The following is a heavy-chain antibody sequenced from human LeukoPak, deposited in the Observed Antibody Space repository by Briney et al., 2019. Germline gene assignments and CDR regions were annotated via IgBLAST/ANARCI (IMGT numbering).Heavy chain of an antibody. V-gene: IGHV1-24*01. Sequence: ASVKVSCKVSGYTLTELSMHWVGQAPGKGLEWMGGFDPEDGETIYAQKFQGRVTMTEDTSTDTAYMELSSLRSEDTAVYYCATPSDYGDSKFFDYWGQGTLVTVSS. J-gene: IGHJ4*02. D-gene: IGHD4-17*01. CDR3: ATPSDYGDSKFFDY. CDR1: GYTLTELS. CDR2: FDPEDGET.